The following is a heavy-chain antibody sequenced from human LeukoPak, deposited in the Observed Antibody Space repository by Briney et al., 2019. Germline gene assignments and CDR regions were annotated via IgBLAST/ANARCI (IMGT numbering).Heavy chain of an antibody. CDR2: IFSDDSDT. J-gene: IGHJ4*02. V-gene: IGHV5-51*01. D-gene: IGHD2-2*01. CDR3: AIGGDSTASCYRCFNY. CDR1: GYRFINYC. Sequence: GESLNISCKGSGYRFINYCIGWVRQIPGKGMEWMGIIFSDDSDTRYSPSFQGQVTISADKSISTAYLQWSSLKASDTAMYYCAIGGDSTASCYRCFNYWGQGTLVTVSS.